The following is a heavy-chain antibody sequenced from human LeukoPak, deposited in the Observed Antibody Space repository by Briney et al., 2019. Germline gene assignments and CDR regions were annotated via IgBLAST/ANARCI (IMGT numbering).Heavy chain of an antibody. J-gene: IGHJ6*02. CDR1: GYTFTSYG. CDR3: ARALLQPLYYYYGMDV. Sequence: SVKVSCKASGYTFTSYGISWVRQAPGQGLEWMGWISAYNGNTNYAQKLQGRVTMTTDTSTSTAYMELRSLRSDDTAVYYCARALLQPLYYYYGMDVWGQGTTVTVSS. D-gene: IGHD2-15*01. V-gene: IGHV1-18*01. CDR2: ISAYNGNT.